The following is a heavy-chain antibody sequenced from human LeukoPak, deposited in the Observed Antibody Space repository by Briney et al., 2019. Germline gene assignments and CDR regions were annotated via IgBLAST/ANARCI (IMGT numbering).Heavy chain of an antibody. CDR2: INWNGGST. D-gene: IGHD5-24*01. Sequence: GGSLRLSCAASGFTFDDYGMSCVRHAPGKGLECVSDINWNGGSTNYAESVKGRYTISRDNSKNTLYLQKKPPRAEDKPLYYWAKHPPPSRLQFHYDYVDVWGKGTTVTVSS. CDR1: GFTFDDYG. CDR3: AKHPPPSRLQFHYDYVDV. J-gene: IGHJ6*03. V-gene: IGHV3-20*04.